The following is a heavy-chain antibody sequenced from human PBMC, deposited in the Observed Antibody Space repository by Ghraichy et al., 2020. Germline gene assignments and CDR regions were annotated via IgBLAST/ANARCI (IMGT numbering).Heavy chain of an antibody. Sequence: SETLSLTCTVSGGSISSSSYYWSWIRQPAGKGLEWIGRIYTSGSTNYNPSLKSRVTMSVDTSKNQFSLKLSSVTAADTAVYYCAREIVATPDYYYYGMDVLGQGTTVTVSS. CDR1: GGSISSSSYY. D-gene: IGHD5-12*01. J-gene: IGHJ6*02. V-gene: IGHV4-61*02. CDR2: IYTSGST. CDR3: AREIVATPDYYYYGMDV.